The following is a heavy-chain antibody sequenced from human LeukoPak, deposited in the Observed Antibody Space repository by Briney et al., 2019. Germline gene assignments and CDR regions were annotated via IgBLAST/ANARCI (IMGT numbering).Heavy chain of an antibody. CDR1: GFTFSGYS. CDR3: LIAAAGTGYFQH. D-gene: IGHD6-13*01. J-gene: IGHJ1*01. CDR2: ISSSSSYI. Sequence: GGSLRLSCAVSGFTFSGYSMNWVRQAPGKGLEWVSSISSSSSYIYYADSVKGRFTISRDNAKNSLYLQMNSLRAEDTAVYYCLIAAAGTGYFQHWGQGTLVTVSS. V-gene: IGHV3-21*01.